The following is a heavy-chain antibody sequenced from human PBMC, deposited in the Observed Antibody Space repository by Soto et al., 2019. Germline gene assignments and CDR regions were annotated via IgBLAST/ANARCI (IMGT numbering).Heavy chain of an antibody. CDR1: GYTFTSFY. CDR2: INPSGGST. CDR3: ARSGATVTVDY. D-gene: IGHD4-17*01. V-gene: IGHV1-46*01. Sequence: QVQLVQSGAEVKKPGASVKVSCKASGYTFTSFYMHWVRQAPGQGLEWMGIINPSGGSTSYAQKFQGRVTMTRDTSTSTVYMELSSLRSEDTAVYYCARSGATVTVDYWGQGTLVTVSS. J-gene: IGHJ4*02.